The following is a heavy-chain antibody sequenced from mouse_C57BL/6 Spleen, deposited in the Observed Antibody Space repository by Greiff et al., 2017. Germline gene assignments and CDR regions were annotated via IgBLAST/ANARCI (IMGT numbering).Heavy chain of an antibody. Sequence: QVQLQQPGAELVMPGASVKLSCKASGYTFTSYWMHWVKQRPGQGLEWIGEIDPSDSYTNYNQKFKGKSTLTVDKSSSTAYMQLSSLTSEDSAVYYCARLDYGNYWFAYWGQGTLVTVSA. CDR3: ARLDYGNYWFAY. D-gene: IGHD2-1*01. CDR2: IDPSDSYT. CDR1: GYTFTSYW. J-gene: IGHJ3*01. V-gene: IGHV1-69*01.